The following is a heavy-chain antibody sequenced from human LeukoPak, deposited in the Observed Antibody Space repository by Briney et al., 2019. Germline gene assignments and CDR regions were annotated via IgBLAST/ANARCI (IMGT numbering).Heavy chain of an antibody. J-gene: IGHJ4*02. CDR3: ARGQGDSSSPTYYFDY. Sequence: PSQTLSLTCTVSGGSISSGGYYWSWIRQPPGKGLEWIGEINHSGSTNYNPSLKSRVTISVDTSKNQFSLKLSSVTAADTAVYYCARGQGDSSSPTYYFDYWGQGTLVTVSS. V-gene: IGHV4-30-2*01. D-gene: IGHD3-22*01. CDR2: INHSGST. CDR1: GGSISSGGYY.